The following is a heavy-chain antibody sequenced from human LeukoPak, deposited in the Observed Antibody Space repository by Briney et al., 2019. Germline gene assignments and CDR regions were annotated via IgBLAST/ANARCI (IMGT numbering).Heavy chain of an antibody. D-gene: IGHD1-14*01. CDR2: IYTSGST. J-gene: IGHJ6*03. Sequence: SETLSLTCTVSGGSISSGSYYWSWIRQPAGKGLEWIGRIYTSGSTNYNPSLKSRVTISVDTSKNQFSLKLSSVTAADTAVYYCAKEGRMKTEYQYVDVWGKGVTVIVSS. CDR3: AKEGRMKTEYQYVDV. V-gene: IGHV4-61*02. CDR1: GGSISSGSYY.